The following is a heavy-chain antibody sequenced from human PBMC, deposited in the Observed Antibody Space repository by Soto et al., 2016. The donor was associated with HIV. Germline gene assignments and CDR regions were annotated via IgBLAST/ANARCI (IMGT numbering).Heavy chain of an antibody. V-gene: IGHV1-8*02. J-gene: IGHJ4*02. CDR3: ARGSVAAWF. CDR2: INPHSGNT. D-gene: IGHD6-19*01. Sequence: QVQLVQSGAEVKKPGASVKVSCKASGYSFTNYDVSWVRQATGQGLEWLGWINPHSGNTGYAQNFQGRVTMTRDKSISTAYMELNSLTSDDTAVYYCARGSVAAWFWGQGTLVIVSS. CDR1: GYSFTNYD.